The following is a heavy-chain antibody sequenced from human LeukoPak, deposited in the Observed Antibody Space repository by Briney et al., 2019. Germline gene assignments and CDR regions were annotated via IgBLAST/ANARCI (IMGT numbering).Heavy chain of an antibody. CDR3: AKALYSYGPFDY. D-gene: IGHD5-18*01. CDR2: ISSSGDGT. V-gene: IGHV3-23*01. Sequence: GGSLRLSCVGSGFTFSNYAMTWVRQGPGKGLEWVSTISSSGDGTFYADSVKGRFTVSRDNSKNTLYLQMNSLRAEDTAVYYCAKALYSYGPFDYWGQGTLVTVSS. CDR1: GFTFSNYA. J-gene: IGHJ4*02.